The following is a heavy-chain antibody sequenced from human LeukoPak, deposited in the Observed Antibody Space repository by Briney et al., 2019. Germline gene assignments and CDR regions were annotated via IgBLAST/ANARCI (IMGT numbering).Heavy chain of an antibody. V-gene: IGHV4-4*07. J-gene: IGHJ4*02. CDR3: ARQHISMVRGVMEGDFDY. Sequence: SETLSLTCTVSGGSISTYYWSWIRQPAGKGLEWIGRIYTSGSTNYNPSLKSRLTMSVDTSKNQFSLKLSSVTAADTAVYYCARQHISMVRGVMEGDFDYWGQGTQVTVSS. D-gene: IGHD3-10*01. CDR1: GGSISTYY. CDR2: IYTSGST.